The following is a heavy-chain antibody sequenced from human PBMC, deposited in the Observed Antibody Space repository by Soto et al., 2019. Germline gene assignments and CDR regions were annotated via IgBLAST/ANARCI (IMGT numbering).Heavy chain of an antibody. Sequence: PGGALRLSCAASGFTFDDYAMHWVRQAPGKGLEWVSGISWNSGSIGYADSVKGRFTISRDNAKNSLYLQMNSLRAEDTALYYCAKGTGRLDNWNPRPGVFDIWGQGTMVIVSS. CDR1: GFTFDDYA. D-gene: IGHD1-1*01. CDR2: ISWNSGSI. J-gene: IGHJ3*02. CDR3: AKGTGRLDNWNPRPGVFDI. V-gene: IGHV3-9*01.